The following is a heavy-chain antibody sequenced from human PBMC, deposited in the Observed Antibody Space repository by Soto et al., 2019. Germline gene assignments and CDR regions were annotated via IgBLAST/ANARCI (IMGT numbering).Heavy chain of an antibody. CDR1: GYTLTELS. D-gene: IGHD6-6*01. CDR2: FDPEDGET. J-gene: IGHJ6*02. CDR3: ATYSSSSGAPYYYYGMDV. Sequence: ASVKVSCKVSGYTLTELSMHWVRQAPGKGLEWMGGFDPEDGETIYAQKFQGRVTMTEDTSTDTAYMELSSLRSEDTAVYYCATYSSSSGAPYYYYGMDVWGQGTTVTVS. V-gene: IGHV1-24*01.